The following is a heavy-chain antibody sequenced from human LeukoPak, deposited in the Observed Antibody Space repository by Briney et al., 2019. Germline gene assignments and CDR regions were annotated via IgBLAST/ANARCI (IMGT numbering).Heavy chain of an antibody. CDR3: AKDRAGYYNPTYFDY. D-gene: IGHD3-9*01. Sequence: GRSLRLSCAASGFTFDDYAMHWVRQAPGKGLEWVSGISWNSGSIGYADSVKGRFTISRDNAKNSLYLQMNSLRAEDTALYYCAKDRAGYYNPTYFDYWGQGTLVTVSS. CDR1: GFTFDDYA. V-gene: IGHV3-9*01. CDR2: ISWNSGSI. J-gene: IGHJ4*02.